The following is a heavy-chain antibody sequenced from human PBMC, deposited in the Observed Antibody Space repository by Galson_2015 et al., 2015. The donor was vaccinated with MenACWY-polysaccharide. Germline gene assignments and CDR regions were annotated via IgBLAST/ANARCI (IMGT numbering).Heavy chain of an antibody. Sequence: SGYSFTNYYIHWLRQAPGQGLEWMGRINPTADTIHYAQKFQGRVTMTRDTSTTTVYMELNSLRAEDTAVYYCARGRWVRGVFFDQWGQGTLVTVSS. CDR3: ARGRWVRGVFFDQ. J-gene: IGHJ4*02. V-gene: IGHV1-46*01. D-gene: IGHD3-10*01. CDR1: GYSFTNYY. CDR2: INPTADTI.